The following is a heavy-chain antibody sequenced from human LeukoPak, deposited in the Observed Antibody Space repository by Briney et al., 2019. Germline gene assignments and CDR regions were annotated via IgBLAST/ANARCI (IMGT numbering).Heavy chain of an antibody. CDR1: GYSFTSYW. D-gene: IGHD2-21*01. V-gene: IGHV5-51*01. CDR2: IYPGDSDT. CDR3: ARHLLPGYYGMDV. Sequence: GESLKICCKGSGYSFTSYWIGWVRQIPGKGLEWMGIIYPGDSDTRYSPPFQGQVTISADKSISTAYLQWSSLKASDTAMYYCARHLLPGYYGMDVWGKGTTVTVSS. J-gene: IGHJ6*04.